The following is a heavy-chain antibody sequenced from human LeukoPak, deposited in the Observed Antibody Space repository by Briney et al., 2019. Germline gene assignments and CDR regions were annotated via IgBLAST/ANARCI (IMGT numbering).Heavy chain of an antibody. D-gene: IGHD2-2*01. V-gene: IGHV3-23*01. CDR1: GFTFSSYA. CDR2: ISGNGGST. J-gene: IGHJ5*02. Sequence: PGGSLRLSCAASGFTFSSYAMSWVRQAPGKGLEWVSAISGNGGSTYYADSVKGRFTISRDNSKNTLYLQMNSLRAEDTAVYYCAKDLKYQLLHWFDPWGQGTLVTVSS. CDR3: AKDLKYQLLHWFDP.